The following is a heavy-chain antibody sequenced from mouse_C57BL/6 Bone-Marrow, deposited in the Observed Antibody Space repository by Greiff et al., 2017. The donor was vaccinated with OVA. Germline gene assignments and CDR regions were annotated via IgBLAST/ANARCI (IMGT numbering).Heavy chain of an antibody. CDR3: ASFYDGYYFLYFDY. CDR2: IWTGGGT. Sequence: QVQLKESGPGLVAPSQSLSITCTVSGFSLTSYAISWVRQPPGKGLEWLGVIWTGGGTNYNSALKSRLSISKDNSKSQVFLKMNSLQTDDTARYYCASFYDGYYFLYFDYWGQGTTLTVSS. J-gene: IGHJ2*01. CDR1: GFSLTSYA. V-gene: IGHV2-9-1*01. D-gene: IGHD2-3*01.